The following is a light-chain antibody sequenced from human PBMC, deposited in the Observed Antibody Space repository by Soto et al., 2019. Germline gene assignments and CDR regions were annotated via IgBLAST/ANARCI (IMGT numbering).Light chain of an antibody. V-gene: IGLV2-14*03. CDR1: SSDVGGYNY. J-gene: IGLJ1*01. Sequence: QPVLTQPASVSGSHGQSITISCTGTSSDVGGYNYVSWYQQHPGKAPKLMIYDVSNRPSGVSNRFFGSKSGNTASLTISGLQAEDEADYYCSSYTSSSTPLYVFGTGTKVTVL. CDR3: SSYTSSSTPLYV. CDR2: DVS.